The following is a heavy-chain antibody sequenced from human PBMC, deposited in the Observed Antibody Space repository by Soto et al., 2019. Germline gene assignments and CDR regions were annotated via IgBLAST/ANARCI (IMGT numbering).Heavy chain of an antibody. CDR3: AKAITSWWLRSDYYYYGMDV. CDR1: GFTFSSYA. Sequence: PGGSLRLSCAASGFTFSSYAMSWVRQAPGKGLEWVSAISGSGGSTYYADSVKGRFTISRDNSKNTLYLQMNGLRAEDTAVYYCAKAITSWWLRSDYYYYGMDVWGQGTTVTVSS. V-gene: IGHV3-23*01. J-gene: IGHJ6*02. CDR2: ISGSGGST. D-gene: IGHD5-12*01.